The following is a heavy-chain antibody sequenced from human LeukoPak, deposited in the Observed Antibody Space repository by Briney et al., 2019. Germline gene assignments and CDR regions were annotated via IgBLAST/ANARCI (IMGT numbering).Heavy chain of an antibody. CDR3: ARDQGYSYGLGDAFDI. Sequence: GGSLRLSCAASGFTVSSNYMSWVRQAPGKGLEWVSVIYSGGSTYYADSVKGRFTISRDNSKNTLYLQMNSLRAEDTAVYYCARDQGYSYGLGDAFDIRGQGTMVTVSS. CDR2: IYSGGST. V-gene: IGHV3-66*01. J-gene: IGHJ3*02. CDR1: GFTVSSNY. D-gene: IGHD5-18*01.